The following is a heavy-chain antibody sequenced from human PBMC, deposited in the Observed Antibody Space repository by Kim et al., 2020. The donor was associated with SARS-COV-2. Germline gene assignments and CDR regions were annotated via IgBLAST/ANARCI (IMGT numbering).Heavy chain of an antibody. CDR2: ITHNGQT. Sequence: SETLSLTCGVFGESLGEFYWSWIRQPPGQGLEWIGEITHNGQTNYNPSLKNRFTISIDTYKSEFSLTVNSVTAADTAMYYCAISPFYYDSHGLSYGPWGRGILVTVSS. V-gene: IGHV4-34*01. CDR3: AISPFYYDSHGLSYGP. D-gene: IGHD3-16*01. CDR1: GESLGEFY. J-gene: IGHJ5*02.